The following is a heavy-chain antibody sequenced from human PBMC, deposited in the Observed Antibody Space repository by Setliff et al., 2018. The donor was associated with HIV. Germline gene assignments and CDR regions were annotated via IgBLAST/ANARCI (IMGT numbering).Heavy chain of an antibody. Sequence: SETLSLTCTVSGGSISSYYWSWIRQPPGKGLEWIGYVYYTGSTNYNPSLKSRVTISIDTSKNQSSLKLSSVTAADTAVYFCATSSPDSSAYSGWFDPWGQGTLVTVSS. D-gene: IGHD2-21*01. CDR2: VYYTGST. CDR1: GGSISSYY. CDR3: ATSSPDSSAYSGWFDP. J-gene: IGHJ5*02. V-gene: IGHV4-59*08.